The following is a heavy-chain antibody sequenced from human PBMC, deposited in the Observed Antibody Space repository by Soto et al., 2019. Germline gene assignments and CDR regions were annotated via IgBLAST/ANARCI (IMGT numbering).Heavy chain of an antibody. J-gene: IGHJ5*01. CDR1: GDSISSNSYY. CDR2: IYYTGTT. Sequence: SETLSLTCTVSGDSISSNSYYWGWIRQPPGKGLEWIGSIYYTGTTQYNQSLNSRVTISVDTSKNEFSLNLDSATAANTVLFFCARSGSLRAAKRNWFDTGGHENLVTVS. D-gene: IGHD3-10*01. CDR3: ARSGSLRAAKRNWFDT. V-gene: IGHV4-39*01.